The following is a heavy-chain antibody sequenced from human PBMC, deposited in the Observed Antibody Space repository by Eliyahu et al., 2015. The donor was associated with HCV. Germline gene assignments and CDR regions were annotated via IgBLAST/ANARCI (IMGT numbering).Heavy chain of an antibody. D-gene: IGHD2-15*01. Sequence: QLQLQESGPGLVKPSETLSLTCTXSGGSXSSSSYYWGWIRQPPGXGLEWIGSIYYSGSTYYNPSLKSRVTISVDTSKNQFSLKLSSVTAADTAVYYCAIPVAGNLENDAFDIWGQGTMVTVSS. CDR1: GGSXSSSSYY. V-gene: IGHV4-39*01. CDR2: IYYSGST. CDR3: AIPVAGNLENDAFDI. J-gene: IGHJ3*02.